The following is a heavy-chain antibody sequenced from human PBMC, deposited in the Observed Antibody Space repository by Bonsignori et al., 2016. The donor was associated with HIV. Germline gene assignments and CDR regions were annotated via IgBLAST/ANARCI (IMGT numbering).Heavy chain of an antibody. D-gene: IGHD6-13*01. V-gene: IGHV3-30*02. Sequence: GESLKISCAASGFTFSSYGMHWVRQAPGKGLEWVAFIRYDGSNKYYADSVKGRFTISRDNSKNTLYLQMNSLRAEDTAVYYCAKCSRSSWYFSGKGGFDYWGQGTLVTVSS. CDR2: IRYDGSNK. CDR1: GFTFSSYG. J-gene: IGHJ4*02. CDR3: AKCSRSSWYFSGKGGFDY.